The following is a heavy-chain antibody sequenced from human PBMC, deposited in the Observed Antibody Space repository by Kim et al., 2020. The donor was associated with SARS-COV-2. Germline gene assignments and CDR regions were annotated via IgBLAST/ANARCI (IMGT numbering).Heavy chain of an antibody. Sequence: SETLSLTCTVSGGSISSNSYCWAWLRPPPGQGLDWVIRHNCSTSSYSNPSLQSPVTLSVDTSKNQFSLNLRSVTAADAAVCYCASAGPQEWY. CDR3: ASAGPQEWY. CDR1: GGSISSNSYC. CDR2: HNCSTSS. J-gene: IGHJ2*01. V-gene: IGHV4-39*01.